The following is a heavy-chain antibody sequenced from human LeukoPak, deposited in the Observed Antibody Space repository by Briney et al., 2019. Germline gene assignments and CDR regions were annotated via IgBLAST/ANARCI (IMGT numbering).Heavy chain of an antibody. CDR1: GGSISSYY. CDR3: ARSSAMIVVAPRHWFDP. Sequence: SETLSLTCTVSGGSISSYYWSWIRQPPGKGLEWIGEINHSGSTNYNPSLKSRVTISVDTSKNQFSLKLSSVTAADTAVYYCARSSAMIVVAPRHWFDPWGQGTLVTVSS. J-gene: IGHJ5*02. CDR2: INHSGST. D-gene: IGHD3-22*01. V-gene: IGHV4-34*01.